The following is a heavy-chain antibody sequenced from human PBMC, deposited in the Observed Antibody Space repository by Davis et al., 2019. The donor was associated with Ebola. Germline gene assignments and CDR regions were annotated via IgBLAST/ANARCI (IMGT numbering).Heavy chain of an antibody. V-gene: IGHV3-23*01. Sequence: GESLKISCVASGFTFSRNAMHCXXXXXXXXXXXXSSVSCICTSTGYPDSVKGRFTISRDNSNNTLYLQMDSLRVEDTARHYCAKASWGPAARPLLDSWGQGTLVTVSS. D-gene: IGHD2-2*02. CDR3: AKASWGPAARPLLDS. CDR2: VSCICTST. J-gene: IGHJ4*02. CDR1: GFTFSRNA.